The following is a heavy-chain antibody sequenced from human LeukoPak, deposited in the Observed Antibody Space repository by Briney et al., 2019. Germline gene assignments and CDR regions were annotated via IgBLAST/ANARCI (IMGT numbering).Heavy chain of an antibody. CDR1: GGSISSGNYY. CDR2: INHSGST. J-gene: IGHJ6*03. V-gene: IGHV4-39*07. Sequence: SETLSLTCTVSGGSISSGNYYWSWIRQPPGKGLEWIGEINHSGSTNYNPSLKSRVTISVDTSKNQFSLKLSSVTAADTAVYYCARDLEKDYYMDVWGKGTTVTVSS. CDR3: ARDLEKDYYMDV. D-gene: IGHD1-1*01.